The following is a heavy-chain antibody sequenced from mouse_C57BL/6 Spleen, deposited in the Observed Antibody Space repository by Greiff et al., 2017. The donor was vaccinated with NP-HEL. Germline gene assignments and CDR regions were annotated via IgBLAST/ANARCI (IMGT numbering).Heavy chain of an antibody. V-gene: IGHV14-4*01. CDR1: GFNIKDDY. CDR2: IDPENGDT. J-gene: IGHJ3*01. CDR3: TTRYYGSSSFAY. D-gene: IGHD1-1*01. Sequence: VQLQQSGAELVRPGASVKLSCTASGFNIKDDYMHWVKQRPEQGLEWIGWIDPENGDTEYASKFQGKAPITADTSSNTAYLQLSSLTSEDTAVYYCTTRYYGSSSFAYWGQGTLVTVSA.